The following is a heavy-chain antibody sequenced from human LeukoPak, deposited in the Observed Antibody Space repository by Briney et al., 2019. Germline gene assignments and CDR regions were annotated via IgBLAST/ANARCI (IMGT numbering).Heavy chain of an antibody. V-gene: IGHV4-31*11. CDR3: ARDGGQGIAAA. D-gene: IGHD6-13*01. Sequence: SETLSLTCAVSGGSISSGGYSWSWIRQHPGKGLEWIGYIYYSGSTYYNPSLKSRVTISVDTSKNQFSLKLSSVTAADTAVYYCARDGGQGIAAAWGQGTLVTVSS. CDR2: IYYSGST. J-gene: IGHJ5*02. CDR1: GGSISSGGYS.